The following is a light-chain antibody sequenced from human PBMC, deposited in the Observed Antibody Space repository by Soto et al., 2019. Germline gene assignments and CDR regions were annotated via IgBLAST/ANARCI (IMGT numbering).Light chain of an antibody. CDR2: DVN. V-gene: IGLV2-14*03. Sequence: QSALAQPPSASGSPGQSVTISCTGSGSDIGGYGNLSWYQQHPGRAPKLIIYDVNYRPSGVSDRFSASKSGNTASLTISGLQSEDEADYYCSSSSGRSYIVLFGGGTKVTVL. J-gene: IGLJ2*01. CDR1: GSDIGGYGN. CDR3: SSSSGRSYIVL.